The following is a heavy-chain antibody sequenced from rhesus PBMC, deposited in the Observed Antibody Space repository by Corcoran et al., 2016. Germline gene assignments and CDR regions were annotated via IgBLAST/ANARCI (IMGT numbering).Heavy chain of an antibody. D-gene: IGHD4-29*01. V-gene: IGHV1-151*01. J-gene: IGHJ4*01. CDR3: ARGRDGSSWAGDY. CDR1: GYPFSIYA. Sequence: QVQLVQSGAEVKKPGASVKLSCKAYGYPFSIYAISWVRQAPGQGLEWMGGIIPLVGIKNYAQKFQGRVTITADTSTSTAYMELSSLRSEDTAVYYCARGRDGSSWAGDYWGQGVLVTVSS. CDR2: IIPLVGIK.